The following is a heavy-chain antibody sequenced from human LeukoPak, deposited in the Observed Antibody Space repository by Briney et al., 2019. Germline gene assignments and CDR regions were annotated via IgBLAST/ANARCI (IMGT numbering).Heavy chain of an antibody. CDR3: ARRHCSSTSCPLVDY. Sequence: GGSLRLSCAASGFTFSDYYMSWIRQAPGRGLEWVSYITSSSTIYYADSVKGRLTISRDNAKNSLYLQMNSLRAEDTAVYYCARRHCSSTSCPLVDYWGQGTLVTVSS. J-gene: IGHJ4*02. D-gene: IGHD2-2*01. CDR1: GFTFSDYY. V-gene: IGHV3-11*04. CDR2: ITSSSTI.